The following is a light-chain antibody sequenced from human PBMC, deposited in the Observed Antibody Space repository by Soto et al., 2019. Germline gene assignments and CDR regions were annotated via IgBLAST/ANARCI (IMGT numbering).Light chain of an antibody. Sequence: DIQMTQSPSTLSASVGDRVTITCRASQSISSWLAWYQQKPGKAPKLLIYDASSLESGVPSRFSGSGSGTEFSLNLSRLQPDDFATYYCQQYNSYPWTFGQGTKVEIK. V-gene: IGKV1-5*01. CDR3: QQYNSYPWT. CDR2: DAS. J-gene: IGKJ1*01. CDR1: QSISSW.